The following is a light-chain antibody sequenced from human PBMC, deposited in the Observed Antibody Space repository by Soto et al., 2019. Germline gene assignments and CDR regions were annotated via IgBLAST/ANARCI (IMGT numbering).Light chain of an antibody. V-gene: IGKV1-9*01. CDR2: SAS. CDR3: QQCNSYPPT. J-gene: IGKJ1*01. CDR1: QGIGSF. Sequence: DIQLTQSPSFLSASVGDRVTITCRASQGIGSFLAWYQQKPGKAPRLLIYSASTLQSGVSFRFSGSGSGTEFTLTISTLQSEDFATYYCQQCNSYPPTFGQGTKVEIK.